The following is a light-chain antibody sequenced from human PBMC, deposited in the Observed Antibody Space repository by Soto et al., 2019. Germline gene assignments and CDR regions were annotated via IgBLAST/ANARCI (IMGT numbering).Light chain of an antibody. CDR2: AAT. V-gene: IGKV1-39*01. J-gene: IGKJ1*01. CDR3: QQSYSNPRT. Sequence: DIQMTQSPSSLSASVGDRVTITCRASQSISSYLNWYQHKPGKAPNVLIYAATTLQSGGPSRFSGSGAGTDFTLTISSLQPEDFATYYCQQSYSNPRTFGQGTKVDIK. CDR1: QSISSY.